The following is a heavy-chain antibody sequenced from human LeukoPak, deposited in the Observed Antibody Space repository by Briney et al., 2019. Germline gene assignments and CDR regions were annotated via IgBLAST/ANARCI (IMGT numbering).Heavy chain of an antibody. CDR2: IYWDDDK. J-gene: IGHJ3*02. Sequence: SGPTLVNPTQTLTLTCTFSGFSLSTSGVGVAWIRQPPGKALEWLALIYWDDDKRYRPSLKSRLTITKDTSKNQVVLTMTNMDPVDTATYYCAHPSSWYVNGAFDIWGQGTMVTVSS. V-gene: IGHV2-5*02. CDR3: AHPSSWYVNGAFDI. D-gene: IGHD6-13*01. CDR1: GFSLSTSGVG.